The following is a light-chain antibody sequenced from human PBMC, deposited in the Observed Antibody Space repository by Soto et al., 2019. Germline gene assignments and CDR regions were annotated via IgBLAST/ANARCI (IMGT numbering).Light chain of an antibody. V-gene: IGLV2-14*01. CDR2: EVC. CDR1: SSDVGGYNY. J-gene: IGLJ3*02. Sequence: QSALTQPASVSGSPGQSITISCTGTSSDVGGYNYVSWYQQHPGKAPKLMIYEVCNRPSGVSNRFSGSKSGNTASLTISGLQAEDEADYYCSSYTSSSPWVFGGGTKLTVL. CDR3: SSYTSSSPWV.